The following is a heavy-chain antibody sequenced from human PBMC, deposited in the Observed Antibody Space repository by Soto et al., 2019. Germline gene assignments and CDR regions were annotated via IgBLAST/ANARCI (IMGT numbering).Heavy chain of an antibody. Sequence: GGSLRLSCAASGFTFSSYWMHWFRQAPGKGLMWVSRINSGGGTTTYADSVKGRFTISRDNAKNTLYLQMNGLRAEDTAVYYCARWFTYGNFDYFDYWGQGTQVTVSS. CDR2: INSGGGTT. CDR3: ARWFTYGNFDYFDY. CDR1: GFTFSSYW. V-gene: IGHV3-74*01. J-gene: IGHJ4*02. D-gene: IGHD3-10*01.